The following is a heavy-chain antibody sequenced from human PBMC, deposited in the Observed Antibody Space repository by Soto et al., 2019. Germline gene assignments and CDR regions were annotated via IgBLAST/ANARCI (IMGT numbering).Heavy chain of an antibody. V-gene: IGHV4-30-4*08. J-gene: IGHJ3*02. D-gene: IGHD3-22*01. Sequence: SETLSLTCTVSGGSISSSSYYWGWIRQPPGKGLEWIGYIYYSGSTYYNPSLKSRVTISVDTSKNQFSLKLSSVTAADTAVYYCASYYYDSSGYYGAFDIWGQGTMVTVSS. CDR2: IYYSGST. CDR1: GGSISSSSYY. CDR3: ASYYYDSSGYYGAFDI.